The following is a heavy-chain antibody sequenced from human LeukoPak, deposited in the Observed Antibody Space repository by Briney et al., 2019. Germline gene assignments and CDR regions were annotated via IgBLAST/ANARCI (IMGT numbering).Heavy chain of an antibody. V-gene: IGHV4-34*01. D-gene: IGHD1/OR15-1a*01. CDR1: GGSFSGYF. CDR3: ARVRNNLDF. J-gene: IGHJ4*02. Sequence: PSETLSLTCAVSGGSFSGYFWSWIRQPPGEGLEWIGEINHSGSANYNPSLKSRVTISIDMAKKHFSLKLNSVTAADTAVYYCARVRNNLDFWGQGTLVTVSS. CDR2: INHSGSA.